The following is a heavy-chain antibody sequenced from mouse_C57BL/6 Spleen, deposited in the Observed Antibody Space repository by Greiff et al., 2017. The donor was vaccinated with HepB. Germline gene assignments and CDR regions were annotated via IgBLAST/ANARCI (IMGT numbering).Heavy chain of an antibody. CDR2: IDPSDSET. J-gene: IGHJ4*01. CDR1: GYTFTSYW. Sequence: QVQLQQPGAELVRPGSSVKLSCKASGYTFTSYWMHWVKQRPIQGLEWIGNIDPSDSETHYNQKFKDKATLTVDKSSSTAYMQLSSLTSEDSAVYYCARDWDEDYAMDYRGQGTSVTVSS. V-gene: IGHV1-52*01. D-gene: IGHD4-1*01. CDR3: ARDWDEDYAMDY.